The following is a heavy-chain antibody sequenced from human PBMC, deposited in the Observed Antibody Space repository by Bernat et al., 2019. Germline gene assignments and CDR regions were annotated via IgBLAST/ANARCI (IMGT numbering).Heavy chain of an antibody. Sequence: QVQLVQSGGEVKKPGASVKVSCKASGYNFRSNSINWVRQAPGQGLEWMAWISTYNGNTNYAQNLQGRVILTRDTSTSTVYMELRSLRSDDTAVYYCARGVGGYFEDHFDNWGQGTLLTVSS. J-gene: IGHJ4*02. CDR2: ISTYNGNT. V-gene: IGHV1-18*01. D-gene: IGHD2-21*02. CDR1: GYNFRSNS. CDR3: ARGVGGYFEDHFDN.